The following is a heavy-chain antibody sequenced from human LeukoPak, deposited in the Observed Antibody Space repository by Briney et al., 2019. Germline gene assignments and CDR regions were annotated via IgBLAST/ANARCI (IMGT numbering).Heavy chain of an antibody. V-gene: IGHV4-59*01. CDR3: AREAEYSSSWYRGRGYYFDY. Sequence: SETLSLTCTVSGGSISRYYWSWIRQPPGKGLAWIGYIYYSGSTNYHPSLKSRVTISVDTSKNQFSLKLSSVTAADTAVYYCAREAEYSSSWYRGRGYYFDYWGQGTLVTVSS. CDR1: GGSISRYY. J-gene: IGHJ4*02. D-gene: IGHD6-13*01. CDR2: IYYSGST.